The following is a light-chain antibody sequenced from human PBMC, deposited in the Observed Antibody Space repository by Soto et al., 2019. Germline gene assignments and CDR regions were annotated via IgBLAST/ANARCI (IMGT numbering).Light chain of an antibody. CDR2: AAS. CDR3: QQYNNWGALT. Sequence: EVVMTQSPASLSVSAGERATLSCRASQSVSSNLAWYQQKPGQSPRLLIYAASTRAPGIPSRFSGSGSGTDLTLTISSLQSDDVTVYYCQQYNNWGALTFGGGTKVEMK. J-gene: IGKJ4*01. CDR1: QSVSSN. V-gene: IGKV3-15*01.